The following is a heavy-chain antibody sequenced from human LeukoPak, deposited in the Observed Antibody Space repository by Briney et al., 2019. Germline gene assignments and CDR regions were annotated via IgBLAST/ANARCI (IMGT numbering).Heavy chain of an antibody. D-gene: IGHD7-27*01. Sequence: PGGSLRLSCAASGFTFSSYSMNWVRQAPGKGPEWVSSIGSSSNYIYYADSVKGRFTVSRDNAKNSLYLQMNSLRAEDTAVYYCARARLGITDDWWGQGTLVTVSS. CDR2: IGSSSNYI. CDR3: ARARLGITDDW. CDR1: GFTFSSYS. V-gene: IGHV3-21*01. J-gene: IGHJ4*02.